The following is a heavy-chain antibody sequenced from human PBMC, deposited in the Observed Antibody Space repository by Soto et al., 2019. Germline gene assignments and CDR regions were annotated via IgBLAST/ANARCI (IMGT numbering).Heavy chain of an antibody. Sequence: ASVKVSFKASGYTFTSYGISWVRQAPGQGLEWMGWISAYNGNTNYAQKLQGRVTMTTDTSTSTAYMELSSLRSDDTAVYYCASLGGIAARPYYYYYMDVWGKGTTVTVSS. D-gene: IGHD6-6*01. CDR1: GYTFTSYG. J-gene: IGHJ6*03. CDR3: ASLGGIAARPYYYYYMDV. CDR2: ISAYNGNT. V-gene: IGHV1-18*01.